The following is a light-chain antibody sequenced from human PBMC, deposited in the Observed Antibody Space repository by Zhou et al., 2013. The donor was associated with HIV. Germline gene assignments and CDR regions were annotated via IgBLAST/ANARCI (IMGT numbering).Light chain of an antibody. J-gene: IGKJ5*01. CDR3: QQYNTYPIT. CDR1: RSISKY. V-gene: IGKV1-5*03. Sequence: DIQMTQSPSSLSASVGDRVIITCRASRSISKYLNWYQQKPGKAPKLLIYKASNLESGVPLRFSGSRSGTEFALTISSLQPDDYGTYYCQQYNTYPITFGQGTRLDI. CDR2: KAS.